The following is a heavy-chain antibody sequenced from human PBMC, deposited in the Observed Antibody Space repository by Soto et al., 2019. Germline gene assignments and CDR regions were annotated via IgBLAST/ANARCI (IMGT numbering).Heavy chain of an antibody. V-gene: IGHV4-59*12. Sequence: PSETLSLTCTVSGGSISSYYWSWIRQPPGKGLEWIGYIYYSGSTSYNPSLKSRLAMSVDTSKNQFSLSLSSVTAADTAVYYCTRGTLHWGQGTLVTVSS. CDR1: GGSISSYY. CDR3: TRGTLH. CDR2: IYYSGST. J-gene: IGHJ4*02.